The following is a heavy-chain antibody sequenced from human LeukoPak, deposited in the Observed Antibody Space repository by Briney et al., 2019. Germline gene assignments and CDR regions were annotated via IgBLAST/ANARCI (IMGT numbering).Heavy chain of an antibody. CDR1: GFTFSSYA. J-gene: IGHJ6*02. CDR3: ARVLRDDFWSGYYFHYYGMDV. V-gene: IGHV3-30-3*01. CDR2: ISYVGSNK. Sequence: PGGSLRLSCAASGFTFSSYAMHWVRQAPGKGLEWVAVISYVGSNKYYADSVKGRFTISRDNSKNTLYLQMNSLRAEDTAVYYCARVLRDDFWSGYYFHYYGMDVWGQGTTVTVSS. D-gene: IGHD3-3*01.